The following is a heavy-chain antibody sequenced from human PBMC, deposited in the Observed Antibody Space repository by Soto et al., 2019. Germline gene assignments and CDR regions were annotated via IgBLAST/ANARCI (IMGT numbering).Heavy chain of an antibody. V-gene: IGHV1-69*01. D-gene: IGHD4-17*01. CDR1: ADTFNSYS. J-gene: IGHJ5*02. CDR3: ARSLEGTTVTNWFDP. CDR2: ITPVFGTA. Sequence: QVQLVQSGAEVKKPGSSVKVSCKASADTFNSYSLSWLRQAPGQRLEWMGGITPVFGTADYAQSFEDRLTITRDDSTSTVYMELSSLRSGDTAVYYCARSLEGTTVTNWFDPWGQGALVTVSS.